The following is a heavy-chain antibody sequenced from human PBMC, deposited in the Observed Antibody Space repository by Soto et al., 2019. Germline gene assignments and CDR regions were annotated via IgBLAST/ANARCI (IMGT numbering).Heavy chain of an antibody. CDR1: GGSISGYY. CDR3: ARDSGYGDPYDY. CDR2: IYYSGST. J-gene: IGHJ4*02. D-gene: IGHD4-17*01. V-gene: IGHV4-59*01. Sequence: SSETLSLTCTVSGGSISGYYCSWIRQPPGKGLEWIGYIYYSGSTNYNPSLKSRVTISVDTSKNQFSLRLSSVTAADTAVYYCARDSGYGDPYDYWGQRTLVTVSS.